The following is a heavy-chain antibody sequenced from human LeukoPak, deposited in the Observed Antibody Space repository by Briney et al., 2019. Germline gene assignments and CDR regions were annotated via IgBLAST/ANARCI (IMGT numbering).Heavy chain of an antibody. CDR3: AKGSSTSFDFDY. D-gene: IGHD2-2*01. CDR1: GFTLSSYA. Sequence: GRSLRLSCAASGFTLSSYAMSWVRQAPGKGLEWVSAISGSGGSTYYADSVKGRFTISRDNSKNTLYLQMNSLRAEDTAVYYCAKGSSTSFDFDYWGQGTLVTVSS. J-gene: IGHJ4*02. V-gene: IGHV3-23*01. CDR2: ISGSGGST.